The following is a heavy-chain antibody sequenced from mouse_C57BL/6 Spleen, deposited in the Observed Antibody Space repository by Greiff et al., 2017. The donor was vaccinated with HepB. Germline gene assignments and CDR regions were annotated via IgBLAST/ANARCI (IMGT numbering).Heavy chain of an antibody. V-gene: IGHV1-61*01. CDR1: GYTFTSYW. D-gene: IGHD1-1*01. Sequence: VQLQQPGAELVRPGSSVKLSCKASGYTFTSYWMDWVKQRPGQGLEWIGNIYPSDSETHYNQKFKDKATLTVDKSSSTAYMQLSSLTSEDSAVYYCAREGGYYYGSSSYYFDYWGQGTTLTVSS. J-gene: IGHJ2*01. CDR3: AREGGYYYGSSSYYFDY. CDR2: IYPSDSET.